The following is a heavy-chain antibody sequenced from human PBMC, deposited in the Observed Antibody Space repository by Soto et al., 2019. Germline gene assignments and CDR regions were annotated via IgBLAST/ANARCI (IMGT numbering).Heavy chain of an antibody. CDR2: IIAGNGNT. Sequence: QVQLVQSGAEVKKPGASVKVSCKASGYTFTNYAMHWVRQAPGQRLEWMGWIIAGNGNTKYSQNFQGRVTITGDTSASTAYMELSSLRSEDTAVYYCARDRGHYFPYFDSWGQGTLVTVSS. V-gene: IGHV1-3*01. CDR1: GYTFTNYA. J-gene: IGHJ4*02. D-gene: IGHD4-17*01. CDR3: ARDRGHYFPYFDS.